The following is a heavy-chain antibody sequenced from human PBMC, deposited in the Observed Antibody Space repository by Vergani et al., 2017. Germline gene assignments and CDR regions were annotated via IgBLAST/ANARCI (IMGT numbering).Heavy chain of an antibody. CDR3: AKDIYSGGPEGAFDI. J-gene: IGHJ3*02. D-gene: IGHD1-26*01. CDR1: GFTFDDYA. CDR2: ISWNSGSI. Sequence: EVQLVESGGGLVQPGRSLRLSCAASGFTFDDYAMHWVRQAPGKGLEGVSGISWNSGSIGYADSVKGRFTISRDNAKNSLYLQMNSLRAEDTALYYCAKDIYSGGPEGAFDIWGQGTMVTVSS. V-gene: IGHV3-9*01.